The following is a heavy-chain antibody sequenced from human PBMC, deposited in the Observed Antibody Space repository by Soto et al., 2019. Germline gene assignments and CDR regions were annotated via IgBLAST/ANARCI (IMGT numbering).Heavy chain of an antibody. CDR2: ISHDGGT. V-gene: IGHV4-34*01. CDR1: GGSFDDFY. D-gene: IGHD4-17*01. Sequence: KPSETLSLTCAFYGGSFDDFYWSWVRQSPGKGLEWVGEISHDGGTNYSPSLASRVSISVDTSNNQFSLELNSVTAADTAVYYCARAFYGDYAAYYYGMDVWGQGTTVTVSS. CDR3: ARAFYGDYAAYYYGMDV. J-gene: IGHJ6*02.